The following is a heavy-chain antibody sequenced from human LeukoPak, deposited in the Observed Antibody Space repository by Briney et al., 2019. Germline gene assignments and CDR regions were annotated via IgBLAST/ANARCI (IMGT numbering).Heavy chain of an antibody. V-gene: IGHV3-23*01. D-gene: IGHD6-19*01. CDR3: AKEGSSGWY. J-gene: IGHJ4*02. CDR2: ISGSGGST. Sequence: GGSLRLSCAASGFXFSSYAISWVRQPPGKGLEWVSAISGSGGSTFYADSVKGRFTISRDNSKNTLYLQVNSLRAEDTALYYCAKEGSSGWYWGQGTLVTVSS. CDR1: GFXFSSYA.